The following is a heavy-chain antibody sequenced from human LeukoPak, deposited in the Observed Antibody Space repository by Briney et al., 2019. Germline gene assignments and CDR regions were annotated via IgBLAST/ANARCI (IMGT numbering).Heavy chain of an antibody. D-gene: IGHD6-19*01. CDR3: ASAPRLASGWFLFDS. CDR2: VYYSGSN. CDR1: GDSFSNYY. V-gene: IGHV4-59*08. J-gene: IGHJ5*01. Sequence: KTSETLSLTCSVSGDSFSNYYWTWIRQPPGKGLEWLGYVYYSGSNNYNPPLKARPPPSVDMSKKRFTLKLTAWTPATPPVYSFASAPRLASGWFLFDSWGHGTLVTVSS.